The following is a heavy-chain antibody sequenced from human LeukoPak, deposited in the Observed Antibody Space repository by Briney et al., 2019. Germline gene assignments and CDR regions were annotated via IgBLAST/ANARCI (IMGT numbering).Heavy chain of an antibody. Sequence: TGGSLRLSCAASGFTVSSNYMSWVRQAPGKGLGWVSVIYRGGTTYYADSVKGRFTISRDNSKNTLFLQMNSLRAEDTAVYYCASFSSSYAGDAFDIWGQGTMVTVSS. V-gene: IGHV3-53*01. J-gene: IGHJ3*02. CDR2: IYRGGTT. CDR3: ASFSSSYAGDAFDI. D-gene: IGHD6-13*01. CDR1: GFTVSSNY.